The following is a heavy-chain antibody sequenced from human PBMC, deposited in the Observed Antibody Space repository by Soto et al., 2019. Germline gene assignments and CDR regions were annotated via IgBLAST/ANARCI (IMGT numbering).Heavy chain of an antibody. D-gene: IGHD2-2*01. V-gene: IGHV3-21*01. Sequence: EVQLVESGGGLVKPGGSLRLSCAASGFTFSSYSMNWVRQAPGKGLEWVSSISSSSSYIYYADSVKGRFTISRDNAKNSLYLQMNSLRAEDTAVYYCARLGVVPAGREVDPWGQGTLVTVSS. CDR2: ISSSSSYI. CDR1: GFTFSSYS. CDR3: ARLGVVPAGREVDP. J-gene: IGHJ5*02.